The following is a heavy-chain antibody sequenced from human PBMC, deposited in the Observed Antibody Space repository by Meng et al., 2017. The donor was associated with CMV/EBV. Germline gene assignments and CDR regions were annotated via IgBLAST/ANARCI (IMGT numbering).Heavy chain of an antibody. J-gene: IGHJ4*02. CDR2: IRYDGSNK. CDR1: GFTFSSYG. Sequence: GESLKIFCAASGFTFSSYGMHWVRQAPGKGLEWVAFIRYDGSNKYYADSVKGRFTISRDNSKNTLYLQMNSLRAEDTAVYYCAKDKQYYDSSGWIDYWGQGTLVTVSS. CDR3: AKDKQYYDSSGWIDY. D-gene: IGHD3-22*01. V-gene: IGHV3-30*02.